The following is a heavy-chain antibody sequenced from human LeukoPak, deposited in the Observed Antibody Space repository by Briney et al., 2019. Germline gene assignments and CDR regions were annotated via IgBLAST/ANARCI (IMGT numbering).Heavy chain of an antibody. CDR1: GFTFNSYT. J-gene: IGHJ4*02. V-gene: IGHV3-30*04. D-gene: IGHD3-10*01. Sequence: PGGSLRLSCAASGFTFNSYTFHWVRQAPGKGLEWVAVISFDTINAYYTDSVKGRFTVSRDNSRNTLYLQMDSLRAEDTAVYYCAKDYYYYGSATFDYWGQGTLVTVSS. CDR3: AKDYYYYGSATFDY. CDR2: ISFDTINA.